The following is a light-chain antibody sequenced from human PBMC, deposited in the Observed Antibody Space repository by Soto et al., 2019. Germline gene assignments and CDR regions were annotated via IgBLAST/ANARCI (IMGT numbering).Light chain of an antibody. CDR1: STDVGAYNY. CDR3: SAYTVSRTYV. Sequence: QSVLTQPPSASGSPGQSVTISCTGTSTDVGAYNYVSWHQQHPGKAPKLMIYNVYARPSGISYRFSGSKSGNTASLTISGLQGEDEADYYCSAYTVSRTYVFGTGTKVTVL. CDR2: NVY. J-gene: IGLJ1*01. V-gene: IGLV2-14*03.